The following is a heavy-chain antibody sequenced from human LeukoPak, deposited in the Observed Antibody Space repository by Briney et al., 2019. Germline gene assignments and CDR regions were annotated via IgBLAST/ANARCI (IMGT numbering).Heavy chain of an antibody. CDR2: ISGSGFTI. Sequence: PGGSLRLSCAVSGFTLSNYSMNWVRQAPGKGLEWISYISGSGFTIHYADSVKGRFTISRDNAKNSLYLQMNSLRVEDTAVYYCARTQGTGWNYWGQGTLVTVSS. D-gene: IGHD6-19*01. J-gene: IGHJ4*02. CDR1: GFTLSNYS. CDR3: ARTQGTGWNY. V-gene: IGHV3-48*01.